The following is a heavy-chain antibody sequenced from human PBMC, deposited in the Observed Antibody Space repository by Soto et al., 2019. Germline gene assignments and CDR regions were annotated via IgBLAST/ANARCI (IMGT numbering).Heavy chain of an antibody. D-gene: IGHD3-10*01. CDR2: IYYSGST. V-gene: IGHV4-59*08. Sequence: SETLSLTCTVSGGSISSYYWSWIRQPPGKGLEWIGYIYYSGSTNYNPSLKSRVTISVDTSKNQFSLKLSSVTAADTAVYYCARRWFGTLMEAFDIWGQGTLVTVSS. CDR1: GGSISSYY. J-gene: IGHJ4*02. CDR3: ARRWFGTLMEAFDI.